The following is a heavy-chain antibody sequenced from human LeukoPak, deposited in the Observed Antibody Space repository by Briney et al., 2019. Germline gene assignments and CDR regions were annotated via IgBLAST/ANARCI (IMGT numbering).Heavy chain of an antibody. Sequence: GGSLRLSCAAPGFTFSSYWMSWVRQAPGKGLEWVANIKQDGSEKYYVDSVKGRFTISRDNAKNSLYLQMNSLRAEDTAVYYCARESIVGALFDYWGQGTLVTVSS. D-gene: IGHD1-26*01. CDR3: ARESIVGALFDY. V-gene: IGHV3-7*01. CDR2: IKQDGSEK. CDR1: GFTFSSYW. J-gene: IGHJ4*02.